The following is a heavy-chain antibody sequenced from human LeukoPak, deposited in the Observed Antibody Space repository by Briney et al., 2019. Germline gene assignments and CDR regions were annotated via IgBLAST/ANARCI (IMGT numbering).Heavy chain of an antibody. Sequence: GGSLRLSCAASGFTFSDYWMSWVRQAPGKGLGWVANIKQDGSQKYYVDSVKGRFSISRDNAKNSLYLQMNSLRAEDTAVYYCAGNWNYRFDPWGQGTLVTVSS. CDR1: GFTFSDYW. CDR2: IKQDGSQK. J-gene: IGHJ5*02. CDR3: AGNWNYRFDP. V-gene: IGHV3-7*01. D-gene: IGHD1-7*01.